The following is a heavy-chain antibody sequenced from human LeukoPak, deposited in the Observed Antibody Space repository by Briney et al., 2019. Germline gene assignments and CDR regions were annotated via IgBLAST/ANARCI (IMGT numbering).Heavy chain of an antibody. CDR1: GFTFSEFA. CDR2: IRSKANNYAT. CDR3: TVAGTTDY. D-gene: IGHD2-15*01. J-gene: IGHJ4*02. Sequence: GGPLKLSCAASGFTFSEFAMHWVRQASGKGLEWVGRIRSKANNYATAYAASVKGRFTISRDDSKNTAYLQMNSLKTEDTAVYYCTVAGTTDYWGQGTLVTVSS. V-gene: IGHV3-73*01.